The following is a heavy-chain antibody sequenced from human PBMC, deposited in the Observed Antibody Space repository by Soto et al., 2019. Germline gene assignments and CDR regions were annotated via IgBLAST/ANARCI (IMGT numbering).Heavy chain of an antibody. D-gene: IGHD6-13*01. J-gene: IGHJ3*02. Sequence: ASLKVSCQASGYTFTSYGISWVRQAPGQGLEWMGWISAYNGNTNYAQKLQGRVTMTTDTSTSTAYMELRSLRSDDTAVYYCARDRPNSSPSDAFDIWGQGTMVTVSS. CDR2: ISAYNGNT. V-gene: IGHV1-18*01. CDR1: GYTFTSYG. CDR3: ARDRPNSSPSDAFDI.